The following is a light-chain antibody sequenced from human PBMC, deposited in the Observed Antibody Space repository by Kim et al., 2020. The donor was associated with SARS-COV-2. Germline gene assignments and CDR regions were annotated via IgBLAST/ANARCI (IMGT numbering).Light chain of an antibody. CDR1: SSDVGSYNL. CDR3: CSYAGSSTWV. J-gene: IGLJ3*02. V-gene: IGLV2-23*01. Sequence: GQSIPISCTVTSSDVGSYNLVSWYQQHPGKAPKRMIYEGSKRPSGVSNRFSGSKSGNTASLTISGLQAEDEADYYCCSYAGSSTWVFGGGTQLTVL. CDR2: EGS.